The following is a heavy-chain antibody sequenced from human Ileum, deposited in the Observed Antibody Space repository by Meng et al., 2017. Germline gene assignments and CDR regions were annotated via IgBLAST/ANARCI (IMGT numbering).Heavy chain of an antibody. CDR2: IFQSGRT. D-gene: IGHD3-22*01. J-gene: IGHJ4*02. V-gene: IGHV4-4*02. Sequence: LEGAGPRLGKPSGTLSLTCAVSGTWWSWVRQPPGKGLEWIGEIFQSGRTNYNPSLKSRVTISIDKSKSQISLQLSAVTAADTAVYSCATSNDRDVYYLGYWGQGTLVTVSS. CDR3: ATSNDRDVYYLGY. CDR1: GTW.